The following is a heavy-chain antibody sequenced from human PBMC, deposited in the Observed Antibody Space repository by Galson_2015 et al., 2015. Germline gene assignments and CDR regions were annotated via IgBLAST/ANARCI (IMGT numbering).Heavy chain of an antibody. J-gene: IGHJ3*02. Sequence: SLRLSCAASGFTFSNNAMSWVRQAPGKGLEWVSTISDSGDTTYFADSVRGRFTVSRDNSKNTLYLQINSLRAEDTAVFYCAKGFYRGPVGNAFDIWGQGTMVTVSS. CDR2: ISDSGDTT. CDR1: GFTFSNNA. D-gene: IGHD6-13*01. CDR3: AKGFYRGPVGNAFDI. V-gene: IGHV3-23*01.